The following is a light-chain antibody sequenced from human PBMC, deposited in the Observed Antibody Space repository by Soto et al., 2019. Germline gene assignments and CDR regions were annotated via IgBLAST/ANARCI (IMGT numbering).Light chain of an antibody. Sequence: QSVLTQPASVSGSPGQSITISCTGTSSDVGGYNYVSWYQQHPGKATKLMIYDDSNRPSGVSNRFSGSKSCNTASLTISGLQAEDEADYYCSSYTSSSLHVFGTGTKVTVL. CDR2: DDS. CDR3: SSYTSSSLHV. V-gene: IGLV2-14*03. J-gene: IGLJ1*01. CDR1: SSDVGGYNY.